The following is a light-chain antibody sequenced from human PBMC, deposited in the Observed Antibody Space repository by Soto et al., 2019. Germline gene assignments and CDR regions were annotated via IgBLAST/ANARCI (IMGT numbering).Light chain of an antibody. CDR3: QQFGTSFP. J-gene: IGKJ1*01. Sequence: EIVLTQSPGTLSLSPGERATLSCRASQSIGISLAWYQQKPGQAPRLLIYSASIRATGIPDRFSGSGSGTDFTLTVTRLEAEDFAVYYCQQFGTSFPFGQGTKVDIK. CDR2: SAS. CDR1: QSIGIS. V-gene: IGKV3-20*01.